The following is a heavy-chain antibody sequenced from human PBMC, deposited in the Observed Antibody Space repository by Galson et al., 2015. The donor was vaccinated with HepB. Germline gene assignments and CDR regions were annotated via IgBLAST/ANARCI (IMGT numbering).Heavy chain of an antibody. J-gene: IGHJ2*01. CDR3: ARVAFDSSGYSKWYFDL. CDR2: MNPNSGGT. CDR1: GFSFIEYQ. V-gene: IGHV1-2*06. Sequence: SVKVSCKASGFSFIEYQVHWVRQAPGQGLEWMGRMNPNSGGTHIAEKFQGRVTLTRDTSTSTAYMELDTLTSGDTAVYYCARVAFDSSGYSKWYFDLWGRGTQVTVSS. D-gene: IGHD3-22*01.